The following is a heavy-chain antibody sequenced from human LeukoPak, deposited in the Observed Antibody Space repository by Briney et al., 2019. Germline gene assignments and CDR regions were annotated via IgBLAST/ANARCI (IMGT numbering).Heavy chain of an antibody. CDR1: GGSFSGYY. CDR3: ARGGDVDYFDY. Sequence: PSETLSLTCAVYGGSFSGYYWSWIRQPPGKGLEWIGEINHSGSTNYNPSLKSRVAISVDTPKNQFSLKLSSVTAADTAVYYCARGGDVDYFDYWGQGTLVTVSS. V-gene: IGHV4-34*01. J-gene: IGHJ4*02. CDR2: INHSGST. D-gene: IGHD3-16*01.